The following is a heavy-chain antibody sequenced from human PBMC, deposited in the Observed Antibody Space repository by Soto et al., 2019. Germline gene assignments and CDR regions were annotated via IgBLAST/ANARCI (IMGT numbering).Heavy chain of an antibody. Sequence: QVQLVESGGGMVQPGGSLRLSCAASGFRFSSHGMHWVRQAPGKGLEWVAIIWYDGNNKYYADSVKGRFTISRDNSKNTLYLQMNSLRAEDTAVYYCPRDMAAGTSYFDYWGQGLLVTVSS. J-gene: IGHJ4*02. V-gene: IGHV3-33*01. CDR2: IWYDGNNK. CDR1: GFRFSSHG. CDR3: PRDMAAGTSYFDY. D-gene: IGHD6-13*01.